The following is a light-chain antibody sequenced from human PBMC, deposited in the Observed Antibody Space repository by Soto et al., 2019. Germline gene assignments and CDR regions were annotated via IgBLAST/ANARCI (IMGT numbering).Light chain of an antibody. CDR1: SSDVGGYNY. CDR3: SSYAGSNNFV. CDR2: EVS. V-gene: IGLV2-8*01. J-gene: IGLJ1*01. Sequence: QSALTQPPSASGSPGQSVTISCTGTSSDVGGYNYVSWYQQHPGKAPKIMIYEVSKRPSGVPDRCSGSKSGNTASLTVSGLQAEDEADYYCSSYAGSNNFVFGTGTKLTVL.